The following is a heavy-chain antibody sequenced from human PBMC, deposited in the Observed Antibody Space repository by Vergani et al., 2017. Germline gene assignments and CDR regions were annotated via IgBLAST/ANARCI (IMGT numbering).Heavy chain of an antibody. J-gene: IGHJ3*02. CDR3: AGVLGRYCSDGSCYPEDDAFDI. CDR1: CGSISSYY. V-gene: IGHV4-59*01. D-gene: IGHD2-15*01. Sequence: QVQLQESGPGLVKPSETLSLTCTVSCGSISSYYWSWIRQPPGKGLEWIGYIYYSGSTNYNPSLKSRVTISVDTSKNQFSLKLSSLTAADTAVYYCAGVLGRYCSDGSCYPEDDAFDIWGQGTLVTVSS. CDR2: IYYSGST.